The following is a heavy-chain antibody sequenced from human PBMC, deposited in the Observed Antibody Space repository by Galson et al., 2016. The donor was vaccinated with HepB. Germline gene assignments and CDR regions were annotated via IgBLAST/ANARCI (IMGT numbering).Heavy chain of an antibody. CDR1: GFTFSDHY. CDR2: ISSGSSYT. Sequence: SLRLSCAASGFTFSDHYMSWIRQAPGKGLEWVSYISSGSSYTEYADSVKGRFTISRGNVKNSLYLQMNSLRAEDTAVYYCARDRFARYDILTAGCITYYYYMDVWGKGTTVTVSS. CDR3: ARDRFARYDILTAGCITYYYYMDV. D-gene: IGHD3-9*01. J-gene: IGHJ6*03. V-gene: IGHV3-11*06.